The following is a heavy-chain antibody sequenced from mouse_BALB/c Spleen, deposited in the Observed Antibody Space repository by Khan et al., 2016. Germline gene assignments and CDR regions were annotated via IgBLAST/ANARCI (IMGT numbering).Heavy chain of an antibody. CDR3: VRQRLLTPYWYFEV. V-gene: IGHV10-1*02. J-gene: IGHJ1*01. CDR2: IRSKSNNYAT. D-gene: IGHD2-3*01. Sequence: EVQLLETGGGLVQPKGSLKLSCAASGFTFNTYAMNWVRQAPGKGLEWVARIRSKSNNYATYYADSVKDRFTISRDDSQSMLYLQMNNLKTEDTAMYSCVRQRLLTPYWYFEVWGAGTTVTVSS. CDR1: GFTFNTYA.